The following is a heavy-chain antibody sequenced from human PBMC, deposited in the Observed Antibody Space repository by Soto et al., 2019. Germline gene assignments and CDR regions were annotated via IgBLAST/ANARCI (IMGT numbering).Heavy chain of an antibody. CDR1: GYTFTSYG. V-gene: IGHV1-18*04. D-gene: IGHD2-15*01. CDR3: ARVVRLPYCSGGSWPYYFDY. CDR2: ISAYNGNT. Sequence: GASVKVSCKASGYTFTSYGISWVRQAPGQGREWMGWISAYNGNTNYAQKLQGRVTMTTDTSTSTAYMELRSLRSDDTAVYYCARVVRLPYCSGGSWPYYFDYWGQGTLVTAPQ. J-gene: IGHJ4*02.